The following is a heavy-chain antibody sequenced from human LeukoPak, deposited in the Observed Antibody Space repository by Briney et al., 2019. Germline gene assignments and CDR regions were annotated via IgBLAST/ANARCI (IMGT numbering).Heavy chain of an antibody. CDR3: ARGRDGYNFGPMVDY. V-gene: IGHV1-18*01. CDR1: GYTFTTYG. Sequence: ASVKVSCKASGYTFTTYGINWLRQAPGQGLAWMGWISTYNSNTHYAQKLQGRVTMTTDASSSTAYMELSSLRSEDTAVYYCARGRDGYNFGPMVDYWGQGTLVTVSS. D-gene: IGHD5-24*01. CDR2: ISTYNSNT. J-gene: IGHJ4*02.